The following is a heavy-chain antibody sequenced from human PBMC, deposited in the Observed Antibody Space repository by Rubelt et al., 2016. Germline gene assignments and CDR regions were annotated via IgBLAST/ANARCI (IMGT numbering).Heavy chain of an antibody. V-gene: IGHV1-69*04. J-gene: IGHJ5*02. CDR3: ARVGTAMVTT. D-gene: IGHD5-18*01. CDR2: IIPILGIA. Sequence: SWVRQAPGQGLEWMGRIIPILGIANYAQKFQGRVTITADKSKSTAYMELSSLRSEDTAVYYCARVGTAMVTTWGQGTLVTVSS.